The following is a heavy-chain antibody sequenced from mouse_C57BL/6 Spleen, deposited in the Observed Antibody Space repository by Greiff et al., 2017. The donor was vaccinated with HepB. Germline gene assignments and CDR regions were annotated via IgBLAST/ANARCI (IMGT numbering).Heavy chain of an antibody. J-gene: IGHJ2*01. CDR1: GYSITSGYY. CDR2: ISYDGSN. CDR3: ARVNWYYFDY. V-gene: IGHV3-6*01. D-gene: IGHD4-1*02. Sequence: EVKLVESGPGLVKPSQSLSLTCSVTGYSITSGYYWNWIRQFPGNKLEWMGYISYDGSNNYNPSLKNRISITRDTSKNQFFLKLNSVTTEDTATYYCARVNWYYFDYWGQGTTLTVSS.